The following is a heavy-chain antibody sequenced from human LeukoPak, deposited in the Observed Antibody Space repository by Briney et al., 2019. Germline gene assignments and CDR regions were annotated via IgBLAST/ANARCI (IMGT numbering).Heavy chain of an antibody. CDR3: AGEGNTDYYDFWSGYYVAYYYYYMDV. V-gene: IGHV4-39*07. D-gene: IGHD3-3*01. CDR2: IYYSGST. Sequence: SETLSLTCTVSGGSISSSSYYWGWIRQPPGKGLEWIGSIYYSGSTYYNPSLKSRVTISVDTSKNQFSLKLSSVTAADTAVYYCAGEGNTDYYDFWSGYYVAYYYYYMDVWGKGTTVTVSS. J-gene: IGHJ6*03. CDR1: GGSISSSSYY.